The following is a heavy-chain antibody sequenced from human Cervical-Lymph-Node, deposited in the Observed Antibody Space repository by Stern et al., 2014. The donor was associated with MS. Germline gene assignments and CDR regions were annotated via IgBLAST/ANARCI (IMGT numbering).Heavy chain of an antibody. CDR3: AKGPDGYNYAAFDI. Sequence: VQLVESGGGVVQPGRSLRLSCAASGFTFSSYGMHWVRQAPGKGLEWVEVISYDGSNKYYADSVKGRFTISRDNSKNTLYLQMNSLRAEDTAVYYCAKGPDGYNYAAFDIWGQGTMVTVSS. J-gene: IGHJ3*02. CDR2: ISYDGSNK. V-gene: IGHV3-30*18. CDR1: GFTFSSYG. D-gene: IGHD5-24*01.